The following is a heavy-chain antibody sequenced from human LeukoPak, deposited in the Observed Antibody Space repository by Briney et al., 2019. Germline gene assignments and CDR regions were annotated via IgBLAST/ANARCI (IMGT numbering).Heavy chain of an antibody. CDR3: ARDRVSQYCSGGSCYPGCDY. CDR1: GSTFTGYY. Sequence: SVRVSCKASGSTFTGYYMHWVRQAPGQGLEWMGWISAYNGNTNYAQNLQGRVTMTTDTSTSTAYMELRSLRSDDTAVYYCARDRVSQYCSGGSCYPGCDYWGQGTLVTVSS. D-gene: IGHD2-15*01. J-gene: IGHJ4*02. CDR2: ISAYNGNT. V-gene: IGHV1-18*04.